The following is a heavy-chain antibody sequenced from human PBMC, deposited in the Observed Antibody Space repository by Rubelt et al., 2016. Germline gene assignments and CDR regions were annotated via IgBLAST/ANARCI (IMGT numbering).Heavy chain of an antibody. V-gene: IGHV1-18*01. Sequence: QIQLVQSGAEVKKPGASVKVSCKASGYTFTSYGISWVRQAPGQGLEWMGWISAYNGNTNYAQKLQGRVTMTTDTATSTAYMELRSLRSDDTAVYYCARDVGGNSVLYYFDYWGQGTLVTVSS. D-gene: IGHD4-23*01. CDR1: GYTFTSYG. CDR2: ISAYNGNT. J-gene: IGHJ4*02. CDR3: ARDVGGNSVLYYFDY.